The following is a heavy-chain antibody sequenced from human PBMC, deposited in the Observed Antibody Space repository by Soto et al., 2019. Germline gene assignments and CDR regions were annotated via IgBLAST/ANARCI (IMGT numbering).Heavy chain of an antibody. CDR1: GFTFTSYT. D-gene: IGHD6-13*01. Sequence: QVQLVESGGGVVQPGGSLRLSCATSGFTFTSYTMHWVRQAPGKGLEWVATFWYDASGQKYADSVKGRFTISRNPSTSTLYLHMDSLRPEDTALYYCAFGSWNQYYFDYWGQEILVTVPS. J-gene: IGHJ4*02. CDR3: AFGSWNQYYFDY. CDR2: FWYDASGQ. V-gene: IGHV3-33*01.